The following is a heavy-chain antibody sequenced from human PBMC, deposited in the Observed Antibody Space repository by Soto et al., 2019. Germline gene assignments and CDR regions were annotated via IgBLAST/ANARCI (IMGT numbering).Heavy chain of an antibody. J-gene: IGHJ4*02. CDR1: GGSISSSSYY. CDR2: IYYSGST. D-gene: IGHD3-16*02. CDR3: ARHLDGFMITFGGVIGPFDY. Sequence: TLSLTCTVSGGSISSSSYYWGWIRQPPGKGLEWIGSIYYSGSTYYNPSLKSRVTISVDTSKNQFSLKLSSVTAADTAVYYCARHLDGFMITFGGVIGPFDYWGQGTLVSVSS. V-gene: IGHV4-39*01.